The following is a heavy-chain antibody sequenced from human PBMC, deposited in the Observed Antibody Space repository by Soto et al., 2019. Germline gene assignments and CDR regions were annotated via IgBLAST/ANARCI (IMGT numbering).Heavy chain of an antibody. D-gene: IGHD4-17*01. CDR2: INPSGGST. CDR3: ARDWSLTVTMGYYYYGMDV. Sequence: ASVKVSCKASGYTFTSYYMHWVRQAPGQGLEWMGIINPSGGSTSYAQKFQGRVTMTRDTSTSTVYMELSSLRSEDTAVYYCARDWSLTVTMGYYYYGMDVWGQGTTVTVSS. V-gene: IGHV1-46*01. J-gene: IGHJ6*02. CDR1: GYTFTSYY.